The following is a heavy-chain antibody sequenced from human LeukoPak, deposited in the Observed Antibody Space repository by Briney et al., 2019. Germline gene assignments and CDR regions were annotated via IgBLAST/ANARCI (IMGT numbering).Heavy chain of an antibody. CDR2: IYPRDSDT. V-gene: IGHV5-51*01. CDR3: ARLLAAPYYINF. Sequence: GESLKISCKGSGYKFTNYWIAWVRQMPGQGLEWLGIIYPRDSDTRYSPSFQGQVSISVDTSVDTAYLQWSSVKASDTAMYYCARLLAAPYYINFWGQGTLVTVSS. J-gene: IGHJ4*02. D-gene: IGHD6-25*01. CDR1: GYKFTNYW.